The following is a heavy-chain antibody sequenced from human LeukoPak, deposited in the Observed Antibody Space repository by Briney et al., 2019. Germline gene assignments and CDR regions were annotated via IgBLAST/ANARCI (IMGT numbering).Heavy chain of an antibody. CDR1: GFTFSSYA. Sequence: GGSLRLSCAASGFTFSSYAMSWVRQAPGKGLEWVAVIWYDGSNKYYADSVKGRFTISRDNSKNTLYLQMNSLRAEDTAVYYCARDHDSYLDYWGQGTLVTVSS. D-gene: IGHD1-1*01. V-gene: IGHV3-33*08. CDR3: ARDHDSYLDY. CDR2: IWYDGSNK. J-gene: IGHJ4*02.